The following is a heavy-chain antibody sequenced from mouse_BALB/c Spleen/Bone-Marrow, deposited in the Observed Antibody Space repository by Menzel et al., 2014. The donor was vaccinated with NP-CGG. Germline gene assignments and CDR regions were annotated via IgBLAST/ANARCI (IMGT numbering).Heavy chain of an antibody. CDR3: ARDSFLIARALDY. CDR1: GFSLTGYG. D-gene: IGHD2-4*01. Sequence: VQLQQSGPGLVAPSQSLSITCTVSGFSLTGYGVSWVRQPPGKGLEWLGMIWGDGSTDYNSALKSRRSISKDNSKSQVFLKVNSLQTEDTARYYCARDSFLIARALDYWGQGTSVTVSS. CDR2: IWGDGST. J-gene: IGHJ4*01. V-gene: IGHV2-6-7*01.